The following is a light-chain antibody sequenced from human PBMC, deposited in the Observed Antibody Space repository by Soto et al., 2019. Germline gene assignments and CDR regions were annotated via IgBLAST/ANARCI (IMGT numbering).Light chain of an antibody. CDR3: QQRSNWPPFT. CDR1: QSVSSY. CDR2: DAS. J-gene: IGKJ4*01. Sequence: EIVLTQSPATLSLSPGERATLSCRASQSVSSYLSWYQQKPGQAPRLLIYDASNRATGIPARFSGSGSGTDFTLTISSLEPEDFAVYYCQQRSNWPPFTFGGGTKVGIK. V-gene: IGKV3-11*01.